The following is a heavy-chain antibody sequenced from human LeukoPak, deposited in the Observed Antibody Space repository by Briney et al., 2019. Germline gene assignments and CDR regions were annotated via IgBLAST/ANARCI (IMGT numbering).Heavy chain of an antibody. D-gene: IGHD3-10*01. J-gene: IGHJ5*02. Sequence: GASVKVSCKASGYTFTSYDINWVRQATGLGLEWMGWMNPNSGNTGYAQKFQGRVTITRNTSISTAYMELSSLRSEDTAVYYCARENMVRGVISGGNWFDPWGQGTLVTVSS. V-gene: IGHV1-8*03. CDR2: MNPNSGNT. CDR3: ARENMVRGVISGGNWFDP. CDR1: GYTFTSYD.